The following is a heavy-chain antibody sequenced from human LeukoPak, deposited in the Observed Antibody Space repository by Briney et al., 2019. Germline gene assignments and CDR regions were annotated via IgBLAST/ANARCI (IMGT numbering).Heavy chain of an antibody. CDR1: GGSISSSSYY. V-gene: IGHV4-39*01. J-gene: IGHJ4*02. D-gene: IGHD6-13*01. Sequence: SETLSLTCTVSGGSISSSSYYWGWIRQPPRKGLEWIGSIYYSGSTYYNPSLRSRVTISIDTSKNQFSLKLSSVTAADTAVYYCARQEYISSWHLDYWGQGTLVTVSS. CDR3: ARQEYISSWHLDY. CDR2: IYYSGST.